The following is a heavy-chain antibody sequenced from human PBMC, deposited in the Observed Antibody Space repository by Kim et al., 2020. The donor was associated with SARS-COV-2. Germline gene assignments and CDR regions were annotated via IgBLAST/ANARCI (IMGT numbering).Heavy chain of an antibody. J-gene: IGHJ6*02. CDR1: GFTFSSYA. Sequence: GGSLRLSCAASGFTFSSYAMSWVRQAPGKGLEWVSAISGSRGSTYYADSVKGRFTISRDNSKNTLYLQMNSLRAEDTAVYYCAKLYIILRAIPDWVPTHMDVLGQGTTVTVSS. CDR2: ISGSRGST. CDR3: AKLYIILRAIPDWVPTHMDV. V-gene: IGHV3-23*01. D-gene: IGHD1-1*01.